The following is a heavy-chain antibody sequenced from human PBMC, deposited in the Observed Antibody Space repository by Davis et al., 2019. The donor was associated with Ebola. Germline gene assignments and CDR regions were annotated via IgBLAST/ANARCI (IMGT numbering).Heavy chain of an antibody. J-gene: IGHJ5*02. Sequence: GGSLRLSCAASGFTFSSYGMHWVRQAPGKGLEWVSSISSRNSYIHYADSVKGRFTISRDNAKNSLYLQMNSLGAEDTAVYYCARLTGSYPGWFDPWGQGTLVTVSS. CDR1: GFTFSSYG. CDR3: ARLTGSYPGWFDP. V-gene: IGHV3-21*01. CDR2: ISSRNSYI. D-gene: IGHD1-26*01.